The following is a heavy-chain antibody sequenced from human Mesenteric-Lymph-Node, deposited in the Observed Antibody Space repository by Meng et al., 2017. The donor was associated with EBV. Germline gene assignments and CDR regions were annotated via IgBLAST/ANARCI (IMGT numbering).Heavy chain of an antibody. V-gene: IGHV1-69*06. Sequence: VQLGQCGAEVKKPWSAVKVSCETSGGSSSTYAINWVRQAPGLGLEWMGGIIPIFATPFYAQKFQGRLTITADKSTGTAYMDLSSLRSEDTAVYYCARDREEYCSGGSCYGPGYWGQGTLVTVSS. CDR3: ARDREEYCSGGSCYGPGY. J-gene: IGHJ4*02. CDR1: GGSSSTYA. D-gene: IGHD2-15*01. CDR2: IIPIFATP.